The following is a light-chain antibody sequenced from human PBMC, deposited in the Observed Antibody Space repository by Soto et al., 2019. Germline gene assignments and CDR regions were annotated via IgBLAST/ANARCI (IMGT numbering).Light chain of an antibody. CDR1: SSDVGSYNL. Sequence: QSALTQPASVSGFPGQSITISCTGTSSDVGSYNLVSWYQQHPGKAPKLMIYEGSKRPSGVSNRFSGSKSGNTASLTISGLQAEDGADYYCCSYAGSSTGVFGGGTKLTVL. V-gene: IGLV2-23*01. CDR3: CSYAGSSTGV. J-gene: IGLJ3*02. CDR2: EGS.